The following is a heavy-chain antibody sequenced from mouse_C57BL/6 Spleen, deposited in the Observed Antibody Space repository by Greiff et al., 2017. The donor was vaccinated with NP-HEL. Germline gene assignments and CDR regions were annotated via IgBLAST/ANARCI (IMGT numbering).Heavy chain of an antibody. CDR3: ARDTMVTSAWFAY. D-gene: IGHD2-2*01. V-gene: IGHV5-4*01. CDR1: GFTFSSYA. J-gene: IGHJ3*01. CDR2: ISDGGSYT. Sequence: EVQVVESGGGLVKPGGSLKLSCAASGFTFSSYAMSWVRQTPEKRLEWVATISDGGSYTYYPDNVKGRFTISRDNAKNNLYLQMSHLKSEDTAMYYCARDTMVTSAWFAYWGQGTLVTVSA.